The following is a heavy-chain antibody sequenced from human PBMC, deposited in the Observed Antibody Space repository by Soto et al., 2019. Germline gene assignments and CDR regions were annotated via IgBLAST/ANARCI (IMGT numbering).Heavy chain of an antibody. D-gene: IGHD3-3*01. CDR2: IIPIFGTA. CDR3: ARDRVTIFGVVADAFDI. J-gene: IGHJ3*02. CDR1: GGTFSSYA. V-gene: IGHV1-69*13. Sequence: SVKVSCKASGGTFSSYAISWVRQAPGQGLEWMGGIIPIFGTANYAQKFQGRVTITADESTSTAYMGLSSLRSEDTAVYCCARDRVTIFGVVADAFDIWGQGTMVTVSS.